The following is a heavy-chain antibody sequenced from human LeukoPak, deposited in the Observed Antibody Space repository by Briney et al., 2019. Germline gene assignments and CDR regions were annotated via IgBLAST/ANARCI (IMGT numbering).Heavy chain of an antibody. Sequence: GGSLRLSCAASGFAFSDYSMNWVRQAPGKGLEWVSYISTGGTTTYYADSVKGRFTISRDNAKNSVSLYLQMNSLRAEDTAVYFCARDMGRAWYGPPDYWGQGTLVTVSS. J-gene: IGHJ4*02. CDR1: GFAFSDYS. CDR3: ARDMGRAWYGPPDY. V-gene: IGHV3-48*01. D-gene: IGHD6-13*01. CDR2: ISTGGTTT.